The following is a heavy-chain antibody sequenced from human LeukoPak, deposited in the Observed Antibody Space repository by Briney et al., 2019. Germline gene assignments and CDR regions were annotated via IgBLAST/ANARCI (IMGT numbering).Heavy chain of an antibody. CDR2: IYYSGST. J-gene: IGHJ6*02. V-gene: IGHV4-30-4*01. CDR1: GGSISSGDYY. D-gene: IGHD3-10*01. CDR3: ARAGLIELFDYYYGMDV. Sequence: SQTLSLTCTVSGGSISSGDYYWSWIRQPPGKGLEWIGYIYYSGSTYYNPSLKSRVTISVDTSKNQFSLKLSSVTAADTAVYYCARAGLIELFDYYYGMDVWGQGTTVTVS.